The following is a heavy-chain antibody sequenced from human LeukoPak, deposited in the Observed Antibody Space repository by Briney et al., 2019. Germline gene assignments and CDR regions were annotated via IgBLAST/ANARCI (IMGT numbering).Heavy chain of an antibody. CDR2: ISYDGTNK. V-gene: IGHV3-30*18. J-gene: IGHJ4*02. Sequence: PGRSLRLSCSASGFSFSYYGFHWVRQAPGKGLEWVALISYDGTNKYYADSVKGRFTISRDNSKNTLFLQMNSLRAEDTAVYYCAKRASGSGTSLYYFDYWGQGTLVTVSS. CDR1: GFSFSYYG. CDR3: AKRASGSGTSLYYFDY. D-gene: IGHD3-10*01.